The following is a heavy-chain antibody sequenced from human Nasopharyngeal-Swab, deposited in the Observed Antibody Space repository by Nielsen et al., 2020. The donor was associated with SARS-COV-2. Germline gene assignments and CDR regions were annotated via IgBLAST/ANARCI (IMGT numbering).Heavy chain of an antibody. CDR2: ISHNSGT. CDR3: AKEGATGWFAP. CDR1: GVSITRQY. Sequence: SDTLSLTCTVSGVSITRQYWSWIRQPPGKGLEWIGYISHNSGTSYNPSLKSRVTMFMDTSKNQFSLRLTSVTAADTPVYYCAKEGATGWFAPCGKGTLVTVSS. V-gene: IGHV4-59*11. J-gene: IGHJ5*02.